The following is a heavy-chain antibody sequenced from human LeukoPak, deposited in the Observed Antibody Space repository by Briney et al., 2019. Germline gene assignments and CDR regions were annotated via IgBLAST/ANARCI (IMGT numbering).Heavy chain of an antibody. V-gene: IGHV1-69*01. D-gene: IGHD2-2*01. CDR3: GRDAIGGGEDY. J-gene: IGHJ4*02. CDR1: GGPFSGCA. CDR2: FIPIFGTA. Sequence: SVEVSCRALGGPFSGCAIMWGQQAPGQGPQRMREFIPIFGTANYAQKFQGRVTITEDESTSTAYMERSSLRSEDTAVYYCGRDAIGGGEDYWGQGTLVTASS.